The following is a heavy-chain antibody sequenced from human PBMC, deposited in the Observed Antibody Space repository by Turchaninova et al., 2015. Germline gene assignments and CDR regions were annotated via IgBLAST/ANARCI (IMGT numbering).Heavy chain of an antibody. V-gene: IGHV2-5*02. CDR3: ARRGSYFFDY. CDR2: IYWDDDK. Sequence: QITLKESGPTLVKPTQTLTLTCTFSGFSLSTRGVGVGWIRQPPGKTLGGLALIYWDDDKRYSPSLKSRLTITKETSKNQVVLTTTNIDPVDTATNYCARRGSYFFDYWGQGTLVTVSS. D-gene: IGHD1-26*01. CDR1: GFSLSTRGVG. J-gene: IGHJ4*02.